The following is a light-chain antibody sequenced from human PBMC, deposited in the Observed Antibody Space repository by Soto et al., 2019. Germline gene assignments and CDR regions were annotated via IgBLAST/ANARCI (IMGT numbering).Light chain of an antibody. CDR1: KLGDKY. Sequence: ELTQPPSVSVSPGQTASITCSGDKLGDKYACWYQQKPGQSPVLVIYQDSKRPSGIPERFSGSNSGNTATLTISGTQAMDEADYYCQAWDSSTARNVVFGGGTKLTVL. CDR3: QAWDSSTARNVV. V-gene: IGLV3-1*01. CDR2: QDS. J-gene: IGLJ2*01.